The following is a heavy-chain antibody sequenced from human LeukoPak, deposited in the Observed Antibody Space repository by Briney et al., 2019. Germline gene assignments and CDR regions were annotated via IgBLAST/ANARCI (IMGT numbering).Heavy chain of an antibody. D-gene: IGHD3-22*01. CDR2: NNQSGST. CDR1: GGSFSGYY. Sequence: SETLSLTCAVYGGSFSGYYWSWIRQPPGKGLEWIGENNQSGSTNFNQSLKSRVTISVDTSKNQSSLELSSVTAADTALYYCARVHSSGFVDYWGQGTLVTVSS. V-gene: IGHV4-34*01. CDR3: ARVHSSGFVDY. J-gene: IGHJ4*02.